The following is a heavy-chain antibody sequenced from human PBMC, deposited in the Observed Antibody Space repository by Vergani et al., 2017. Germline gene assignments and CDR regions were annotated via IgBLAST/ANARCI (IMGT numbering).Heavy chain of an antibody. Sequence: QVQLVQSGAEVKKPGASVKVSCKASGYTFTSYYMHWVRQAPGQGLEWMGIINPSGGSTSYAQKFQGRVTMTRDLSTGTVFMELSSLRSEDTAVYYCARDGDILTGSPLYYYYYMDVWGKGTTVTVSS. CDR3: ARDGDILTGSPLYYYYYMDV. CDR1: GYTFTSYY. CDR2: INPSGGST. J-gene: IGHJ6*03. D-gene: IGHD3-9*01. V-gene: IGHV1-46*01.